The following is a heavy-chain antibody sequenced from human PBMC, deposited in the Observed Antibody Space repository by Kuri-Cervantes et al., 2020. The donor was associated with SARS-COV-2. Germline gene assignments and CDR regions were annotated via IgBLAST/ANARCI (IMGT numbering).Heavy chain of an antibody. D-gene: IGHD5-18*01. J-gene: IGHJ6*03. CDR1: GFTFSSYD. Sequence: GESLKISCAASGFTFSSYDMHWVRQATGKGLEWVSAISGSGGSTYYADSVKGRFTISRDNSKNTLYLQMNSLRAEDTAVYYCARDGGYSYGFDYYYYMDVWGKGTTVTVSS. V-gene: IGHV3-23*01. CDR2: ISGSGGST. CDR3: ARDGGYSYGFDYYYYMDV.